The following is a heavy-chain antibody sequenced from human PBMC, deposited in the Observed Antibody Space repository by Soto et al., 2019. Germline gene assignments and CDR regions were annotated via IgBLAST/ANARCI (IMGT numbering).Heavy chain of an antibody. CDR3: AKDIVVVETYYYYGMDV. V-gene: IGHV3-30*18. Sequence: GGSLRLSCAASGFTFSSYGMHWVRQAPGKGLEWVAVISYDGSNKYYADSVKGRFTISRDNSKNTLYLQMNSLRAEDTAVYYCAKDIVVVETYYYYGMDVWGQGTTVTVSS. J-gene: IGHJ6*02. CDR1: GFTFSSYG. CDR2: ISYDGSNK. D-gene: IGHD2-15*01.